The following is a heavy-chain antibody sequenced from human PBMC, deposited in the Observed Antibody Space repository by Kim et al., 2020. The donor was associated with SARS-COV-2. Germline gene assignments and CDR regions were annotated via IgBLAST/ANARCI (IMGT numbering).Heavy chain of an antibody. CDR1: GGSISSSSYY. Sequence: SETLSLTCTVSGGSISSSSYYWGWIRQPPGKGLEWIGSIYYSGSTYYNPSLKSRVTISVDTSKNQFSLKLSSVTAADTAVYYCARPSAAGPVGFDYWGQGTLVTVSS. CDR3: ARPSAAGPVGFDY. CDR2: IYYSGST. J-gene: IGHJ4*02. V-gene: IGHV4-39*01. D-gene: IGHD6-13*01.